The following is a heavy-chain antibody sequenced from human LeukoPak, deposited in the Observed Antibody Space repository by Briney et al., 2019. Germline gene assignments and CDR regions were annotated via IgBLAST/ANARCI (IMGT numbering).Heavy chain of an antibody. D-gene: IGHD3-10*01. CDR3: AKDRGKRGYHGMDV. CDR2: ISGSGGST. Sequence: GGSLRLSCAASGFTFSSYAMSWVRQAPGKGLEWVSAISGSGGSTYYAYFVKGRFTISRDNSNNTMYLQINSLSAEDTAVYYCAKDRGKRGYHGMDVWGQGPTVTVSS. V-gene: IGHV3-23*01. J-gene: IGHJ6*02. CDR1: GFTFSSYA.